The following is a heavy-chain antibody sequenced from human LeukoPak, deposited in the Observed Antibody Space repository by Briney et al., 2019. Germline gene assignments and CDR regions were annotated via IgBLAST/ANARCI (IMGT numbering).Heavy chain of an antibody. Sequence: GGSLRLSCAASGFTFSSYGMSWVRQAPGKGLEWVSAISGSGGSTYYADSVKGRFTISRDNSKNTLYLQMNSLRAEDTAVYYCARDLEALSEPYYYYMDVWGKGTTVTVSS. CDR3: ARDLEALSEPYYYYMDV. J-gene: IGHJ6*03. V-gene: IGHV3-23*01. CDR1: GFTFSSYG. D-gene: IGHD3-10*01. CDR2: ISGSGGST.